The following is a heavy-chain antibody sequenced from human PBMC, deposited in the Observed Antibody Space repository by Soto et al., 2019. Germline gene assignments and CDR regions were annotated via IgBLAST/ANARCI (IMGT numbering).Heavy chain of an antibody. V-gene: IGHV3-23*01. CDR3: AKDGYGGDYPRGYFDY. CDR2: ISGSGGST. Sequence: GGSLRLSCAASGFTFSSYAMTWVRQAPGKGLEWVSSISGSGGSTYYADSVKGRFTISRDNSKNTLYLQMNSLRAEDTAVYYCAKDGYGGDYPRGYFDYWGQGTLVTVSS. J-gene: IGHJ4*02. D-gene: IGHD4-17*01. CDR1: GFTFSSYA.